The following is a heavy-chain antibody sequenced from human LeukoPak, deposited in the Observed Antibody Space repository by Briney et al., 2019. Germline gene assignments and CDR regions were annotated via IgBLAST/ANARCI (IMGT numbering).Heavy chain of an antibody. V-gene: IGHV3-74*01. CDR2: IDSDGTTI. J-gene: IGHJ4*02. CDR3: ARVLTLLGYCSGTSCLMNY. Sequence: PGGSLRLSCAVSGFTLSSYWMHWVRQAPGKGLVWVSRIDSDGTTIDYADSVKGRFTISRDNANNTLYLQMNSLRAEDAGVYYCARVLTLLGYCSGTSCLMNYWGQGTLVTVSS. D-gene: IGHD2-2*01. CDR1: GFTLSSYW.